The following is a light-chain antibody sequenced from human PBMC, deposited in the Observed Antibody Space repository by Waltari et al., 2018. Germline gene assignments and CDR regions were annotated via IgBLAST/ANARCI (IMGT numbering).Light chain of an antibody. J-gene: IGLJ2*01. CDR3: QAWDSSTVL. CDR1: NLGNKY. Sequence: SSELTQPPSLSVSPGQTASITCSGDNLGNKYVSWYQPKPGQSPVLVIYQDRKGPSGIPDRFSCTNSENTASLTIIGTQAMDEADYYCQAWDSSTVLFGGGTKLTVL. CDR2: QDR. V-gene: IGLV3-1*01.